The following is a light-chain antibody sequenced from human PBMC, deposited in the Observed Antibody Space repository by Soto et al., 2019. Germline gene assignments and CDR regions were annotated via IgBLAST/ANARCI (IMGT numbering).Light chain of an antibody. J-gene: IGKJ4*01. CDR2: GAS. V-gene: IGKV3-15*01. CDR3: QQYHTWPVT. Sequence: IVMTQSPATLSVSPGERVTFSCRASQGINRKLAWYQHKAGQAPRLLISGASTGATGIPARFSSSGSGTEFTLTINSLRSEDSAVYYCQQYHTWPVTFGGGTKVDIK. CDR1: QGINRK.